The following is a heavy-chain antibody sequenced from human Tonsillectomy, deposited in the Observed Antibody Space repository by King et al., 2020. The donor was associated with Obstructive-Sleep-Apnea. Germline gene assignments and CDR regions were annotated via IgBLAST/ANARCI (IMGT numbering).Heavy chain of an antibody. J-gene: IGHJ4*02. Sequence: VQLVESGGGLVQPGGSLRLSCAASGFTFSSYAMSWVRQAPGKGLEWVSAISGSGGSTYYADSVKGRFTISRDNSKNTLYLQMNSLRAEDTAVYYCAKRCMNSESQISKFDYWGQGTLVTVSS. V-gene: IGHV3-23*04. CDR1: GFTFSSYA. D-gene: IGHD2-8*01. CDR2: ISGSGGST. CDR3: AKRCMNSESQISKFDY.